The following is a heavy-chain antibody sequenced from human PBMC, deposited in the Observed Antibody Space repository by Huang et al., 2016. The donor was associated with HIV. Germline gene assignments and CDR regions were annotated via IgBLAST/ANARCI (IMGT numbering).Heavy chain of an antibody. CDR2: VNDSGAT. J-gene: IGHJ6*02. Sequence: QMQLQQRGAGLLKPSETLSLTCGVSGGSFTGNYLTWIRQAPGKGLEWIGEVNDSGATNYNPSLNGRVTISLDKSNRELSLNLRSVTAADTAVYYWARQWTIVEWLLGLDVWGQGTTVIVSS. D-gene: IGHD2-21*01. CDR3: ARQWTIVEWLLGLDV. V-gene: IGHV4-34*02. CDR1: GGSFTGNY.